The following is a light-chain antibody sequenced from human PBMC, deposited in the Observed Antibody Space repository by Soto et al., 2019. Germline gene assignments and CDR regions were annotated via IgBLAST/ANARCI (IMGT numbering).Light chain of an antibody. Sequence: QSVLTQPPSASGTPGQTVTISCSGSTSNIGSNYVYWYQHVPGTAPKLLIYRSSQRPSGVPDRFSASKSGTSASLAISGLRAEDEADYYCAGWNAGVWVFGGGTKLTVL. V-gene: IGLV1-47*01. CDR2: RSS. J-gene: IGLJ3*02. CDR1: TSNIGSNY. CDR3: AGWNAGVWV.